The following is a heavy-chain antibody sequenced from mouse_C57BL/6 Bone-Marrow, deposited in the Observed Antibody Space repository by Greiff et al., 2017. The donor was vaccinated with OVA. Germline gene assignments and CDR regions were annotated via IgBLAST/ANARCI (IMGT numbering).Heavy chain of an antibody. J-gene: IGHJ2*01. V-gene: IGHV1-15*01. CDR2: IDPETGGT. CDR1: GYTFTDYE. Sequence: VQGVESGAELVRPGASVTLSCKASGYTFTDYEMHWVKQTPVHGLEWIGAIDPETGGTAYNQKFKGKAILTADKSSNTAYMELRSLTSEDSAVYYCTRSYSNYGDFDYWGQGTTLTVSS. CDR3: TRSYSNYGDFDY. D-gene: IGHD2-5*01.